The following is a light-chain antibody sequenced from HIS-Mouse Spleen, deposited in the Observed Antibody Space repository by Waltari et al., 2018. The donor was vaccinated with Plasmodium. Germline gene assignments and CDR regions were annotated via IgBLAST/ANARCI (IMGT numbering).Light chain of an antibody. Sequence: AIRMTQSPSSFSASTGDRVTITCRASQGISSYLAWYQQKPGKAPNLLIYAAYTLQSGVPSRFSGSGSGTDFTLTISCLQSEDFATYYCQQYYSYPLTFGGGTKVEIK. CDR1: QGISSY. V-gene: IGKV1-8*01. J-gene: IGKJ4*01. CDR2: AAY. CDR3: QQYYSYPLT.